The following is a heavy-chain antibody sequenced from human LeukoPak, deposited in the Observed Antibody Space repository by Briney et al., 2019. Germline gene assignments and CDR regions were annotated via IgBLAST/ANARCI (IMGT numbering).Heavy chain of an antibody. Sequence: SETLSLTCSVSGGSISSYYWNWIRQPPGKGLEWIGSISYSGSTNYNASLQSRVTISVDTSKNQFSLKLSSATAADTAVYYCAGRSYSDAFDIWGQGTMVTVSS. D-gene: IGHD1-26*01. V-gene: IGHV4-59*01. J-gene: IGHJ3*02. CDR1: GGSISSYY. CDR2: ISYSGST. CDR3: AGRSYSDAFDI.